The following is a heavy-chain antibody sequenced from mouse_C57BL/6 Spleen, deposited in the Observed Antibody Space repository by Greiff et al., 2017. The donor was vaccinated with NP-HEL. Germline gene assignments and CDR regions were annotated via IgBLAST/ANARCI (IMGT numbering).Heavy chain of an antibody. V-gene: IGHV1-82*01. CDR2: IYPGDGDT. Sequence: VQLQQSGPELVKPGASVKISCKASGYAFSSSWMNWVKQRPGKGLEWIGRIYPGDGDTNYNGKFKGKATLTADKSSSTAYMQLSSLTSEDSAVYFCARSHSNYAWFAYWGQGTLVTVSA. CDR1: GYAFSSSW. CDR3: ARSHSNYAWFAY. D-gene: IGHD2-5*01. J-gene: IGHJ3*01.